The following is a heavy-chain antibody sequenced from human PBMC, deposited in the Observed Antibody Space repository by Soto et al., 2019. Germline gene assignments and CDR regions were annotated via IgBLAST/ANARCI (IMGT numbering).Heavy chain of an antibody. CDR3: ARGSLRSSSAYYYYYGMDV. V-gene: IGHV4-31*03. J-gene: IGHJ6*02. CDR2: IYYSGST. D-gene: IGHD6-6*01. CDR1: GGSISSGGYY. Sequence: QVQLQESGPGLVKPSQTLSLTCTVSGGSISSGGYYWSWIRQHPGKGLEWIGYIYYSGSTYYNPSLKSRVTISVDTSKNQFSLKLSSVTAADTAVYYCARGSLRSSSAYYYYYGMDVWGQGTTVTVSS.